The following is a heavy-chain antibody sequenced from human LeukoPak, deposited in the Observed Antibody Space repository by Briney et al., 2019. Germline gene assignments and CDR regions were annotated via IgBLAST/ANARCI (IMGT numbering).Heavy chain of an antibody. CDR1: GFTFSSYS. D-gene: IGHD6-13*01. CDR3: AREQQLFQGNDAFDI. J-gene: IGHJ3*02. V-gene: IGHV3-21*01. CDR2: ISSSSSYI. Sequence: GGSLRLSCAASGFTFSSYSMNWVRQAPGKGLEWVSSISSSSSYIYYADSVKGRFTISRDNAKNSLYLQMNSLRAEDTAVYNCAREQQLFQGNDAFDIWGQGTMVTVSS.